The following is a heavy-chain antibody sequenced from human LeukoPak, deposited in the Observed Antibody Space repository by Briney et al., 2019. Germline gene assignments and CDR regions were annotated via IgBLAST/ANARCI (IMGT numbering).Heavy chain of an antibody. D-gene: IGHD3-22*01. J-gene: IGHJ4*02. V-gene: IGHV3-30*04. CDR2: ISYDGSNK. CDR3: AKQNNFDTSGLDY. Sequence: PGGSLRLSCAASGFIFSGNYMHWVRQAPGKGLEWVAVISYDGSNKYYADSVRGRFTISRDTSKNTLYLQMNSLRAEDTALYYCAKQNNFDTSGLDYWGQGTLVTVSS. CDR1: GFIFSGNY.